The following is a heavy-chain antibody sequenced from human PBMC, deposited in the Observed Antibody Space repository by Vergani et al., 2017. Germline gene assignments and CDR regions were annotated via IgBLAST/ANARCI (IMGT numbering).Heavy chain of an antibody. Sequence: EVQLVESGGGLVQPGGSLRLSCAASGFTVSSNYMSWVRQAPGKGLEWVSVIYSGGSTYYADSVKGRFTISRDNAKNSLYLQMNSLRAEDTAVYYCARATVRXCSSTSCYTGAFYIWGQGTMVTVSS. CDR3: ARATVRXCSSTSCYTGAFYI. D-gene: IGHD2-2*02. V-gene: IGHV3-66*01. CDR1: GFTVSSNY. CDR2: IYSGGST. J-gene: IGHJ3*02.